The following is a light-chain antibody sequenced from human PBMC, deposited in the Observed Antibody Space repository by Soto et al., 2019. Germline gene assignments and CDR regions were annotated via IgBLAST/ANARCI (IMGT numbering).Light chain of an antibody. CDR2: DVS. J-gene: IGLJ3*02. Sequence: QSALTQAASVSGSPGQSFTISCTGTSSDVGAHHSVSWYKQHPGKAPKLIIFDVSNRPSGVSNRFSGSKSGNTASLTISGLHDEDDADYYCSSFTDTGTVMFGGGTKLTVL. CDR1: SSDVGAHHS. CDR3: SSFTDTGTVM. V-gene: IGLV2-14*03.